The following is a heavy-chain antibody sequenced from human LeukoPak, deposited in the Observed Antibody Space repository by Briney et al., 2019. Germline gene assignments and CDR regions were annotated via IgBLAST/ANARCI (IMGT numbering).Heavy chain of an antibody. V-gene: IGHV4-34*01. D-gene: IGHD3-9*01. CDR1: GGSFSGYY. CDR3: ASPPLRYSTSPRENWFDP. CDR2: INHSGST. Sequence: IPSETLSLTCAVYGGSFSGYYWSWIRQPPGKGLEWIGEINHSGSTNYNPSLKSRVTISVDTSKNQFSLKLSSVTAADTAVYYCASPPLRYSTSPRENWFDPGGQEPLVTVSS. J-gene: IGHJ5*02.